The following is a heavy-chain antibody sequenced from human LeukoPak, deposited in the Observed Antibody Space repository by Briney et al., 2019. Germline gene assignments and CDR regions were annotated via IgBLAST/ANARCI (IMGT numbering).Heavy chain of an antibody. CDR2: ISYDGSNK. CDR1: GFTFSSYG. V-gene: IGHV3-30*18. CDR3: AKDLRWLSLPYYHYYGMDV. D-gene: IGHD3-22*01. Sequence: GGSLRLSCAASGFTFSSYGMHWVRQAPGKGLEWVAVISYDGSNKYYADSVKGRFTISRDNSKNTLYLQMNSLRAEDTAVYYCAKDLRWLSLPYYHYYGMDVWGQGTTVTVSS. J-gene: IGHJ6*02.